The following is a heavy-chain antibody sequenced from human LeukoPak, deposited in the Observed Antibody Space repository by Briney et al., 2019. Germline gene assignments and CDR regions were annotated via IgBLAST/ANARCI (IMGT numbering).Heavy chain of an antibody. Sequence: PSETLSLTCTVSGGSISSYYWSWIRQPPGKGLEWIGYIYYSGSTNYSPSLKSRVTISVDTSKNQFSLKLSSVTAADTAVYYCARWVVAAGRFDYWGQGTLVTVSS. CDR2: IYYSGST. J-gene: IGHJ4*02. CDR3: ARWVVAAGRFDY. CDR1: GGSISSYY. D-gene: IGHD2-2*01. V-gene: IGHV4-59*08.